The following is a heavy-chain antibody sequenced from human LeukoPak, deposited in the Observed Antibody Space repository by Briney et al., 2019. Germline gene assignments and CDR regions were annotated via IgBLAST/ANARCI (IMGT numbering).Heavy chain of an antibody. CDR3: ARDGLRKDCSGGSCYSSTGNWFDP. V-gene: IGHV3-21*01. Sequence: GGSLRLSCAASGFTFSSYSINWVRQAPGKGLEWVSSISSSYRYYAYSVKGRFTISRDNAKNSLYLHMNSLRAEDTAVYYCARDGLRKDCSGGSCYSSTGNWFDPWGQGTLVTVAS. J-gene: IGHJ5*02. D-gene: IGHD2-15*01. CDR1: GFTFSSYS. CDR2: ISSSYR.